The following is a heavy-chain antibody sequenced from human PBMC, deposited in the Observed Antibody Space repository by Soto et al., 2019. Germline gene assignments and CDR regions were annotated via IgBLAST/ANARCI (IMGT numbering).Heavy chain of an antibody. Sequence: PSETLSLTCTVSGGSISSYYWSRIRQPPGKGLEWIGYIYYSGSTNYNPSLKSRVTISVDTSKNQFSLKLSSVTAADTAVYYCARLALDCSSTSCYAPDAFDIWGQGTMVTVSS. D-gene: IGHD2-2*01. CDR3: ARLALDCSSTSCYAPDAFDI. J-gene: IGHJ3*02. V-gene: IGHV4-59*08. CDR2: IYYSGST. CDR1: GGSISSYY.